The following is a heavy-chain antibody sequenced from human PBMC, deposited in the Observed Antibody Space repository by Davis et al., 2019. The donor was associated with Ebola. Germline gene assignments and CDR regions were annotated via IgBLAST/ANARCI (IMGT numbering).Heavy chain of an antibody. CDR2: INPNSGGT. CDR1: GYTFTGYY. Sequence: ASVTVSCKASGYTFTGYYMHWVRQAPGQGLEWLGWINPNSGGTNYAQKFQGRVTITADESTSTAYMELSSLRSEDTAVYYCARGGGCGYWGQGTLVTVSS. J-gene: IGHJ4*02. D-gene: IGHD2-15*01. V-gene: IGHV1-2*02. CDR3: ARGGGCGY.